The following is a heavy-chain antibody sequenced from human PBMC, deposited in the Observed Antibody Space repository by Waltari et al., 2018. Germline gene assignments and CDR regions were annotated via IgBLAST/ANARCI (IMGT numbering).Heavy chain of an antibody. CDR1: GGTFSSYA. CDR2: IIPIFGTA. D-gene: IGHD3-16*02. J-gene: IGHJ4*02. Sequence: QVQLVQSGAEVKKPGASVKVSCKASGGTFSSYAISWVRQAPGQGLEWMGGIIPIFGTANYAQKFQGRLTITADESTTTAYMELNSLRSDDTAVYYCSRGILMALSDYWGQGTLVTVSS. V-gene: IGHV1-69*01. CDR3: SRGILMALSDY.